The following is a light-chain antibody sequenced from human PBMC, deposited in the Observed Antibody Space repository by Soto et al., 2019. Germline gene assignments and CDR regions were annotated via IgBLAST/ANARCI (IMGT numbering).Light chain of an antibody. J-gene: IGLJ3*02. CDR2: EVT. CDR3: SSYAGSNNWV. V-gene: IGLV2-8*01. CDR1: SSDVGHYDY. Sequence: QSVLTQPPSASGSPGQSVTISCTGTSSDVGHYDYVSWYQQHPGRAPKLMIYEVTKRPSGVPDRFSGSRSGNTASLTVSGLQAEDEADYYCSSYAGSNNWVFGGGTKLTVL.